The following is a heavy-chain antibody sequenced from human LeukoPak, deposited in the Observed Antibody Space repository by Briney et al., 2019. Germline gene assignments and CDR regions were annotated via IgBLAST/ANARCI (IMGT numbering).Heavy chain of an antibody. J-gene: IGHJ4*02. V-gene: IGHV1-18*01. Sequence: ASVKVSCKASGYTFTSYGISWVRQAPGQGLEWMGWISAYNGNTNYAQKLQGRVTMTTDTSTSTAYMELRSLRSAADTAVYYCASVDYYGSGHFDYWGQGTLVTVSS. CDR3: ASVDYYGSGHFDY. CDR2: ISAYNGNT. D-gene: IGHD3-10*01. CDR1: GYTFTSYG.